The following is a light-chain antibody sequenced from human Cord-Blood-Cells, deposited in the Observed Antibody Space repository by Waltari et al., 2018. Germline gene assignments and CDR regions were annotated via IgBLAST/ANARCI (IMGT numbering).Light chain of an antibody. Sequence: QSALTQPPSASGSPGQSVTISCTGTSSAVGGYNYVSWYQHHPGKAPKLMIYEVSKRPSGFPDRFSGSKSGNTASLTVSGLQAEDEADYYCSSYAGSNNFGVFGGGTKLTVL. CDR2: EVS. CDR1: SSAVGGYNY. J-gene: IGLJ2*01. CDR3: SSYAGSNNFGV. V-gene: IGLV2-8*01.